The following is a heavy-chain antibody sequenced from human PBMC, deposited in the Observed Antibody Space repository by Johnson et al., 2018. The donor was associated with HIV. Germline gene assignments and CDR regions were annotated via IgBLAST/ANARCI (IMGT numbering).Heavy chain of an antibody. V-gene: IGHV3-43*01. CDR1: GFTFDDNT. D-gene: IGHD4-23*01. Sequence: VQLVESGGGLVQPGGSLRLSCAASGFTFDDNTMHWVRQAPGKGLEWVSLISWDGGSTYYADSVKGRFTISRDNSKNSLYLQMNSLRTEDTALYYCVKGRRLLAYGGAFDIWGQGTMVTVSS. CDR3: VKGRRLLAYGGAFDI. J-gene: IGHJ3*02. CDR2: ISWDGGST.